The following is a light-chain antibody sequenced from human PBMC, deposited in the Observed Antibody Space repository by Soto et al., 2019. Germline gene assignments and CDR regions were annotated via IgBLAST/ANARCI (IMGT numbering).Light chain of an antibody. CDR3: QSYDSRLSGFYV. J-gene: IGLJ1*01. Sequence: QSVLTQPPSVSGAPGQRVTISCTGGRSNIGAAYGVHWYQHLPGTAPKLLIYDDSNRPSGVPDRFSGSKSGTSASLDITGLQAEDEADYYCQSYDSRLSGFYVFGTGTKLTVL. V-gene: IGLV1-40*01. CDR2: DDS. CDR1: RSNIGAAYG.